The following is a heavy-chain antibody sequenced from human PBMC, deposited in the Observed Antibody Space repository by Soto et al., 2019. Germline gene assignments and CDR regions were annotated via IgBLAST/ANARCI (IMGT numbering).Heavy chain of an antibody. CDR1: GFTFSSYG. CDR2: ISYDGSNK. CDR3: AKDMGSGWDLDY. V-gene: IGHV3-30*18. J-gene: IGHJ4*02. D-gene: IGHD6-19*01. Sequence: QVQLVESGGGVVQPGRSLRLSCAASGFTFSSYGMHWVRQAPGKGLEWVAVISYDGSNKYYADSVKGRFTISRDNSKNPLYLQMNSLRAEYTAVYYCAKDMGSGWDLDYWCQGTLVTVSS.